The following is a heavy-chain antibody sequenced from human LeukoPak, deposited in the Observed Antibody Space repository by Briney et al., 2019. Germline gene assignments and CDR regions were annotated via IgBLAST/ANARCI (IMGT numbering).Heavy chain of an antibody. CDR1: GGSFSGYY. CDR3: ARGPEYYHDSSGYTKSRSFDY. J-gene: IGHJ4*02. V-gene: IGHV4-34*01. CDR2: INHSGST. D-gene: IGHD3-22*01. Sequence: SETLSLTCAVYGGSFSGYYWSRIRQPPGKGLEWIGEINHSGSTNYNPSLKSRVTISVDTSKNQFSLKLSSVTAADTAVYYCARGPEYYHDSSGYTKSRSFDYWGQGTLVTVSS.